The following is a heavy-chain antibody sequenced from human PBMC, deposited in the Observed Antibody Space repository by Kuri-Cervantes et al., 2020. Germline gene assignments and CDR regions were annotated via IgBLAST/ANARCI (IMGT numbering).Heavy chain of an antibody. CDR1: GLTFSNYE. D-gene: IGHD7-27*01. CDR3: ATLLGNLISYYPDY. V-gene: IGHV3-48*03. CDR2: INPIGSRV. Sequence: GESLKISCAASGLTFSNYEMSWVRQTPRKGLEWVSYINPIGSRVVYADSVKGRFTISRDNVKNSLYLQMNSLRAEDTAVYYCATLLGNLISYYPDYWGQGTLVTVSS. J-gene: IGHJ4*02.